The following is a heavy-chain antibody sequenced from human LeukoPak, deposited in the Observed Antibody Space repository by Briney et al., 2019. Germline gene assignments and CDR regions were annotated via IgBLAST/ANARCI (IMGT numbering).Heavy chain of an antibody. CDR1: GFPFSDYW. V-gene: IGHV3-74*01. J-gene: IGHJ3*01. CDR3: ARVQLLADDIFNV. Sequence: RTGGSLRLSCAASGFPFSDYWMHWVRQAPGKGLVWVSRISSDGYTTSYADSVKGRFTISRDNAKNTLDLQMNSLRAEDTAMYYCARVQLLADDIFNVWGLGTMVTVSS. CDR2: ISSDGYTT. D-gene: IGHD1-26*01.